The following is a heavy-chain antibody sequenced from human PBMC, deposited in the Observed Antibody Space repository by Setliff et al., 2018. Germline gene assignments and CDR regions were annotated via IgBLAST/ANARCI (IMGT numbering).Heavy chain of an antibody. J-gene: IGHJ4*02. D-gene: IGHD2-15*01. V-gene: IGHV3-64*01. Sequence: GSLRLSCAASGFTFSSYAMHWVRQAPGKGLEYVSSISSSGGNIYYANSVKGRFIISRDNSKSTLFLQMGSLRAEDMSVYYCARTCSGSGCYAGLESWGQGTPVTVSS. CDR3: ARTCSGSGCYAGLES. CDR2: ISSSGGNI. CDR1: GFTFSSYA.